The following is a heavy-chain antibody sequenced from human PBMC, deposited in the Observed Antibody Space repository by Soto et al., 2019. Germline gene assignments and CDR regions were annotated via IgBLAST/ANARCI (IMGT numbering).Heavy chain of an antibody. CDR2: IYYSGST. Sequence: SETLSLTCTVSGGSISSSSYYWGWIRQPPGKGLEWIGSIYYSGSTYYNPSLKSRVTISVDTSKNQFSLKLSSVTAADTAVYYCASPYYYGSGMSAFDIWGQGTMVTVS. CDR1: GGSISSSSYY. CDR3: ASPYYYGSGMSAFDI. V-gene: IGHV4-39*01. J-gene: IGHJ3*02. D-gene: IGHD3-10*01.